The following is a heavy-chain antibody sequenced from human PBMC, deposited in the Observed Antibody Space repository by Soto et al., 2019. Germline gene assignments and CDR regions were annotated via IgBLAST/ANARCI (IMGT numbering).Heavy chain of an antibody. CDR1: GFTFTSHG. CDR3: VRDLGCIRTSCDARYLY. D-gene: IGHD2-2*01. CDR2: ITSGSSSK. V-gene: IGHV3-48*02. J-gene: IGHJ1*01. Sequence: GGSFRLSCAGSGFTFTSHGMNWVRQAPGKGLEWVSHITSGSSSKYYADSVKGRFTISRDNAKKSVYLQMNSLRDEDTAVYYCVRDLGCIRTSCDARYLYWGQGPLATVSA.